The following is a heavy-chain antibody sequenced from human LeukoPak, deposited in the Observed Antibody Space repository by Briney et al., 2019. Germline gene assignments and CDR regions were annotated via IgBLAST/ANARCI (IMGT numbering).Heavy chain of an antibody. J-gene: IGHJ4*02. Sequence: ASVKVSCKASGYTFTGYYMHWVRQAPGQGLEWMGWINPNSGGTNYAQKFQGRVTMTRDTSISTAYMELSRLRSDDTAVYYCGRCLSEGNGCYFDYWGQGTLVTVSS. V-gene: IGHV1-2*02. CDR2: INPNSGGT. CDR1: GYTFTGYY. CDR3: GRCLSEGNGCYFDY. D-gene: IGHD1-1*01.